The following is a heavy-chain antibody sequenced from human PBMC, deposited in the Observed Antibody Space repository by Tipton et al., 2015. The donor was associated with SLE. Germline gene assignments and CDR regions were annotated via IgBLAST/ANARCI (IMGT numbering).Heavy chain of an antibody. J-gene: IGHJ4*02. CDR2: INHSGST. D-gene: IGHD6-19*01. CDR3: ARDERLSSGWYFDY. CDR1: GGSFSVYY. Sequence: LRLSCAVYGGSFSVYYWSWIRQPPGKGLEWIGEINHSGSTNYNPSLKSRVAISIDTSKNQFSLKLSSVTAADTAVYYCARDERLSSGWYFDYWGQGTLVTVSS. V-gene: IGHV4-34*01.